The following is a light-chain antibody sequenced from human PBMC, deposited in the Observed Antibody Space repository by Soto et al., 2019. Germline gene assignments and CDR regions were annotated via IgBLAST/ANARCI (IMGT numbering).Light chain of an antibody. CDR3: QQYNDLPRT. Sequence: EIVMTQSPATLSVSPGERATLSCRASQSVRSNLAWYQQKLGQAPRLLIYGASTRATGIPARFSGSESGTEFTLTISSLQSEDFAVYYCQQYNDLPRTFGQGTKVEIK. J-gene: IGKJ1*01. CDR2: GAS. CDR1: QSVRSN. V-gene: IGKV3-15*01.